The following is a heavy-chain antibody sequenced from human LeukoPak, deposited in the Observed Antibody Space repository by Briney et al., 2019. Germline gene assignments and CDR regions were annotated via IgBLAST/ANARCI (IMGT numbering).Heavy chain of an antibody. CDR3: ANPSGG. V-gene: IGHV3-9*01. CDR2: ISWNSGSI. CDR1: GFTFDDYA. J-gene: IGHJ4*02. D-gene: IGHD3-16*01. Sequence: PGGSLRLSCAASGFTFDDYAMHWVRQAPGKGLEWVSGISWNSGSIGYADSVKGRFTISRGNAKNSLYLQMNSLRAEDTALYYCANPSGGWGQGTLVTVSS.